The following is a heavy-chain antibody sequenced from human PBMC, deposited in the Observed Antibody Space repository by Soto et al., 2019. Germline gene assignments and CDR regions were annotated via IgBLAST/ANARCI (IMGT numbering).Heavy chain of an antibody. J-gene: IGHJ5*02. CDR3: ARGMERSIPGVTS. Sequence: PSETLSLTCTVSGGSISSSSYYWGWIRQPPGKGLEWIGSIYSTGSTYYNPSLKSRVTISADTSKNQFSLKLSSVTAADTAVYYCARGMERSIPGVTSWGQGTLVTVSS. V-gene: IGHV4-39*01. D-gene: IGHD1-1*01. CDR2: IYSTGST. CDR1: GGSISSSSYY.